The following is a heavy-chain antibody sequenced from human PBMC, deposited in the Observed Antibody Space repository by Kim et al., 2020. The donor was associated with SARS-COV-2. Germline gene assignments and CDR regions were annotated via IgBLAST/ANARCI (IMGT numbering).Heavy chain of an antibody. CDR2: INAGDGNT. CDR1: GYTFTSYA. V-gene: IGHV1-3*01. CDR3: ARAGRYSSSWRLYYFDY. D-gene: IGHD6-13*01. J-gene: IGHJ4*02. Sequence: ASVKVSCKASGYTFTSYAMHWVRQAPGQRLEWMGWINAGDGNTKYSQKFQGRVTITRDTSASTAYMELSSLRSEDTAVYYCARAGRYSSSWRLYYFDYWGQGTLVTVSS.